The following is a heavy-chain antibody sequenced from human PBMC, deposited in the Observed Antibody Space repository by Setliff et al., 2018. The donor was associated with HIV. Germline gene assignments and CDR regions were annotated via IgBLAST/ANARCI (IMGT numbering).Heavy chain of an antibody. CDR1: GYTFSDHY. V-gene: IGHV1-2*02. D-gene: IGHD3-3*02. Sequence: ASVKVSCKSSGYTFSDHYIHWVRQAPGQGLQWMGWINPRSGVTKYAQKFQGRFIMTTDTTINTLYMELDRLTSDDTALYYCARDSGTNDHFLSPYYGALDFWGLGTLVTVS. J-gene: IGHJ4*02. CDR2: INPRSGVT. CDR3: ARDSGTNDHFLSPYYGALDF.